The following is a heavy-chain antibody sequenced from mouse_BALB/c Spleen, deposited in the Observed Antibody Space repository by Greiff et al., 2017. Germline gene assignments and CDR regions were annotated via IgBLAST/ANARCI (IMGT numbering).Heavy chain of an antibody. D-gene: IGHD4-1*01. CDR3: AREGNWVGYWYFDV. CDR1: GYSITSGYY. V-gene: IGHV3-6*02. J-gene: IGHJ1*01. Sequence: EVQVVESGPGLVKPSQSLSLTCSVTGYSITSGYYWNWIRQFPGNKLEWMGYISYDGSNNYNPSLKNRISITRDTSKNQFFLKLNSVTTEDTATYYCAREGNWVGYWYFDVWGAGTTVTVSS. CDR2: ISYDGSN.